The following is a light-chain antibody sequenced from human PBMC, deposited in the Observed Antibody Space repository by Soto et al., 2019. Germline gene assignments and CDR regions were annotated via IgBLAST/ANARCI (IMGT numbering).Light chain of an antibody. J-gene: IGLJ1*01. CDR2: EVS. CDR3: SSYAGSNNLYV. Sequence: QSALTQPPSASGSPGQSVTISCTGTSSDVGGYNYVSWYQQHPGKAPQLMIYEVSKRPSGVPDRFSGSKSGNTASLTGSGLQAEEAADYYCSSYAGSNNLYVFGTGTKLTVL. CDR1: SSDVGGYNY. V-gene: IGLV2-8*01.